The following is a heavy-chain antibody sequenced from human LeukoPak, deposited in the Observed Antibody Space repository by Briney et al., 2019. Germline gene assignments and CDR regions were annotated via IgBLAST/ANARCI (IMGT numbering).Heavy chain of an antibody. V-gene: IGHV3-30-3*01. CDR1: GFTFSSYW. CDR2: ISYDGSNK. Sequence: GGSLRLSCAASGFTFSSYWMHWVRQAPGKGLEWGAVISYDGSNKYYADSVKGRFTISRDNSKNTLYLQMNSLRAEDTAVYYCARFNIAVAGTSDYWGQGTLVTVSS. D-gene: IGHD6-19*01. CDR3: ARFNIAVAGTSDY. J-gene: IGHJ4*02.